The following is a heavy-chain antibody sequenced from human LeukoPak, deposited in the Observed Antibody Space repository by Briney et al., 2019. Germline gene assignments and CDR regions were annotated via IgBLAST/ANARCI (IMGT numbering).Heavy chain of an antibody. CDR3: ARDRLFGSGSYPIDY. Sequence: SETLSLTCTVSGGSISSSSYYWGWIRQPPGKGLEWIGSIYYSGSTYYNPSLKSRVTMSVDTSKNQFSLKLSSVTAADTAVYYCARDRLFGSGSYPIDYWGQGTLVTVSS. J-gene: IGHJ4*02. V-gene: IGHV4-39*07. CDR2: IYYSGST. CDR1: GGSISSSSYY. D-gene: IGHD3-10*01.